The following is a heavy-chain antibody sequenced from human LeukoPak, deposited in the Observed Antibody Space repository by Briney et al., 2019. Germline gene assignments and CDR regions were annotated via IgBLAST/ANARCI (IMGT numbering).Heavy chain of an antibody. CDR3: AREPLLAYFDY. CDR1: GGSINSNNW. Sequence: SETLSLTCAVSGGSINSNNWWSWVRQPPGKGLEWIGEIYHSGSTNYNPSLKSRVTISVDTSKNQFSLKLSSVTAADTAVYYCAREPLLAYFDYWGQGTLVTVSS. CDR2: IYHSGST. V-gene: IGHV4-4*02. D-gene: IGHD3-3*01. J-gene: IGHJ4*02.